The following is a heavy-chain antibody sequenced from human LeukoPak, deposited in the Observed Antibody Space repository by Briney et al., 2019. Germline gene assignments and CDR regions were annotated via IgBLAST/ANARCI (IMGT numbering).Heavy chain of an antibody. Sequence: GASVKVSCKASGYTFTSYDINWVRQATGQGLEWMGWMNPNSGNTGYAQKFQGRVTMTRNTSISTAYMELSSLRSDDTAVYYCARDPQQLVLPYYYGMDVWGQGTTVTVSS. D-gene: IGHD6-13*01. V-gene: IGHV1-8*01. CDR2: MNPNSGNT. J-gene: IGHJ6*02. CDR3: ARDPQQLVLPYYYGMDV. CDR1: GYTFTSYD.